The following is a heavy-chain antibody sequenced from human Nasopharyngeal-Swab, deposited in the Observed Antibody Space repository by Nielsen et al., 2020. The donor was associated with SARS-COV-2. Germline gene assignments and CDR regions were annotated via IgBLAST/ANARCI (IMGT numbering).Heavy chain of an antibody. CDR2: ISGSGGST. D-gene: IGHD5-18*01. CDR1: GFTFSSYA. CDR3: ARDKLWLRIFDY. Sequence: GASLKISCAASGFTFSSYAMSWVRQAPGKRLEWVSAISGSGGSTYSADSVKGRFTISRDNSKNTLYLQMNSLRAEDTAVYYCARDKLWLRIFDYWGQGTLVTVSS. V-gene: IGHV3-23*01. J-gene: IGHJ4*02.